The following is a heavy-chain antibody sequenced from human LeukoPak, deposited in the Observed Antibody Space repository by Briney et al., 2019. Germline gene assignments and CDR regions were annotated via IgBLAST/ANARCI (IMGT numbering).Heavy chain of an antibody. Sequence: SETLSLTCTVSGGSISSYYWSWIRQPPGKGLGWSGYIYYSGSTNYNPSLKSRVTISVDTSKNQFSLKLSSVTAADTAVYYCARVGYYYDSSDQFDAFDIWGQGTMVTVSS. D-gene: IGHD3-22*01. CDR2: IYYSGST. J-gene: IGHJ3*02. V-gene: IGHV4-59*01. CDR1: GGSISSYY. CDR3: ARVGYYYDSSDQFDAFDI.